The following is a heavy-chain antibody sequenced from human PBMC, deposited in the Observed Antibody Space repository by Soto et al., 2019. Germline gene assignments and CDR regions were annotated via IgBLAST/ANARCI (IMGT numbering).Heavy chain of an antibody. V-gene: IGHV3-23*01. J-gene: IGHJ4*02. D-gene: IGHD3-3*01. CDR1: GFTFTSYA. CDR3: EKHDVWTLYNTGLGS. Sequence: GGSLRLSCSASGFTFTSYAMSWVRQAPGKGLEWVSGISGSGGDTKSAYSVKGRFTISRDNFKNMLYLQINSQRAEATAVYYCEKHDVWTLYNTGLGSWGQGTLVTVSS. CDR2: ISGSGGDT.